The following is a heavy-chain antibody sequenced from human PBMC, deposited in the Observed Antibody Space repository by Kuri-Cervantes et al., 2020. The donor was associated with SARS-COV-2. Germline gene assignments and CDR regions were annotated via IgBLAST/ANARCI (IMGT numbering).Heavy chain of an antibody. Sequence: GGSLRLSCAASGFTVNSNFMIWVRQAPGKGLEWVSVVCSGVTTYYADSVKGRFAISRDNSKNTLYLQMNSLRAEDTAVYYCAIPPYYHDAFDIWGQGTMVTVSS. CDR3: AIPPYYHDAFDI. CDR1: GFTVNSNF. J-gene: IGHJ3*02. D-gene: IGHD1-26*01. CDR2: VCSGVTT. V-gene: IGHV3-53*01.